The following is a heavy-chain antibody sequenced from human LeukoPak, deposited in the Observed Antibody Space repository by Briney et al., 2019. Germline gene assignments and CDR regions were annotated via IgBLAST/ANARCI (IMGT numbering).Heavy chain of an antibody. D-gene: IGHD2-2*01. V-gene: IGHV4-34*01. CDR1: GGSFSGYY. J-gene: IGHJ4*02. CDR2: INHSGST. Sequence: PSETLSLTCAVYGGSFSGYYWSWIRQPPGKGLGWIGEINHSGSTNYNPSLKSRVTISVDTSKNQFSLKLSSVTAADTAVYYCARGSVVVDYWGQGTLVTVSS. CDR3: ARGSVVVDY.